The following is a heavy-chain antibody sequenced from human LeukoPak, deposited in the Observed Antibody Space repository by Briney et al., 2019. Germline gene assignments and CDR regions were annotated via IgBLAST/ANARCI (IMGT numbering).Heavy chain of an antibody. V-gene: IGHV3-23*01. J-gene: IGHJ4*02. Sequence: GGSLRLSCAASGFTFSNYVMTWVRQAPGKGLEWVSAISGGGGTTHYADSVKGRFTISRDNSKNTLCLQMNSLRAEDTALYYCASRAGGSGWTFDYWGQGTLVTVSS. CDR3: ASRAGGSGWTFDY. CDR2: ISGGGGTT. CDR1: GFTFSNYV. D-gene: IGHD6-19*01.